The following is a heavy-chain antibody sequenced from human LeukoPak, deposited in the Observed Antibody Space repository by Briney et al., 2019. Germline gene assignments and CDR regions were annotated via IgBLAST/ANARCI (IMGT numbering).Heavy chain of an antibody. D-gene: IGHD3-16*01. J-gene: IGHJ4*02. CDR2: INSDGSTT. CDR1: GYTFSTYW. V-gene: IGHV3-74*01. Sequence: AGSLRLSCAASGYTFSTYWMHWVRQAPGKGLVWASRINSDGSTTSYPDSVKGRFTISRDNAKNTLYLHMNSLSAEDTAVYYCARDLRGIGDETAYWGQGTLVTVSS. CDR3: ARDLRGIGDETAY.